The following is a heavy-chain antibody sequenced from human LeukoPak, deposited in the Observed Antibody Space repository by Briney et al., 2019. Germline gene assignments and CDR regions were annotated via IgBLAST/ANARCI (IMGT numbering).Heavy chain of an antibody. Sequence: GGSLRLSCAASAFTFSTYTMDWVRQAPGKGLEWVSSISGSSTYIYYADSVKGRFTISRDNAKNSLFLQMNSLRADDTAVYCCARDRYGYLGRLIDFWGQGTLVTVSS. V-gene: IGHV3-21*01. CDR1: AFTFSTYT. CDR3: ARDRYGYLGRLIDF. CDR2: ISGSSTYI. J-gene: IGHJ4*02. D-gene: IGHD5-18*01.